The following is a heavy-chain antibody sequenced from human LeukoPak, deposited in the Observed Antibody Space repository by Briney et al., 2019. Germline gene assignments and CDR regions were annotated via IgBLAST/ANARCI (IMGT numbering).Heavy chain of an antibody. V-gene: IGHV4-38-2*02. D-gene: IGHD6-13*01. CDR2: IYHSGST. Sequence: PSETLSLTCTVSGYSISSGYYWGWIRQPPGKGLEWIGCIYHSGSTYYNPSLKSRVTISVDTSKNQFSLKLSSVTAADTAVYYCARQGIAADTRIDYWGQGTLVTVSS. J-gene: IGHJ4*02. CDR3: ARQGIAADTRIDY. CDR1: GYSISSGYY.